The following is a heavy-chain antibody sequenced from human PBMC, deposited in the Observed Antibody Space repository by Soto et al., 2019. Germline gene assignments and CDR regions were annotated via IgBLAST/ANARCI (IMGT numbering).Heavy chain of an antibody. J-gene: IGHJ4*02. CDR1: GFTCSSYS. CDR3: ARARREYSSSWYSGY. D-gene: IGHD6-13*01. CDR2: ISSSSSYI. V-gene: IGHV3-21*01. Sequence: GGSLRLSWAASGFTCSSYSMNWFRQAPGKGLEWVSSISSSSSYIYYADSVKGRFTISRDNAKNSLYLQMNSLRAEDTAVYYCARARREYSSSWYSGYWGRGTQVTVSS.